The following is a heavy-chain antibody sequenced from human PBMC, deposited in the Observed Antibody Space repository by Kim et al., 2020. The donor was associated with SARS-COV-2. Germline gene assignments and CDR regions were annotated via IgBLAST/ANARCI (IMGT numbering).Heavy chain of an antibody. V-gene: IGHV1-2*02. CDR1: GYTFTGYY. CDR2: INPNSGGT. Sequence: ASVKVSCKASGYTFTGYYMHWVRQAPGQGLEWMGWINPNSGGTNYAQKFQGRVTMTRDTSISTAYMELSRLRSDDTAVYYCARDQETRYCSSTSCPYGMDVWGQGTTVTVSS. CDR3: ARDQETRYCSSTSCPYGMDV. J-gene: IGHJ6*02. D-gene: IGHD2-2*01.